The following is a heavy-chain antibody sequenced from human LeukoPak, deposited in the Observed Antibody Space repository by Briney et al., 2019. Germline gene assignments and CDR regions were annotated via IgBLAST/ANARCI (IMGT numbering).Heavy chain of an antibody. CDR2: INPNSGGT. V-gene: IGHV1-2*06. CDR3: AISTAMVDY. J-gene: IGHJ4*02. CDR1: GYTFTGYC. D-gene: IGHD5-18*01. Sequence: GASVKVSCKASGYTFTGYCMHWVRQAPGQGLEWVGRINPNSGGTNYAQKFQGRVTMTRDTSISTAYMELSRLRSDDTAVYYCAISTAMVDYWGQGTLVTVSS.